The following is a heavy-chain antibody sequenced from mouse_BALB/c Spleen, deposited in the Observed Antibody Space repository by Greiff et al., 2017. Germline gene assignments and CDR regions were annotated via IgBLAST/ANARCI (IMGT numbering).Heavy chain of an antibody. D-gene: IGHD2-3*01. CDR1: GYTFTGYY. CDR2: ITPGNGGT. CDR3: TRDGYYDGYAMDY. V-gene: IGHV1S81*02. Sequence: VQLQQSGAELVKPGASVKLSCKASGYTFTGYYMHWVKQRPGQGLEWIGGITPGNGGTNYNEEFKSTATLTVDKSSSTAYMQLSSLTSEDSAVYYCTRDGYYDGYAMDYWGQGTSVTVSS. J-gene: IGHJ4*01.